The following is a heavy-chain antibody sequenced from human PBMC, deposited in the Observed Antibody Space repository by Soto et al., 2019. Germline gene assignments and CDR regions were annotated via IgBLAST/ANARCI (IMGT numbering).Heavy chain of an antibody. CDR3: AREGSCSGGSCYAPSDAFDI. J-gene: IGHJ3*02. V-gene: IGHV4-30-4*01. Sequence: QVQLQESAPGLVKPSQTLSLTCTVSGGSISSGDYYWSWIRQPPGKGLEWIGYIYYSGSTYYNPSLKSRVTISVGTSKNQFSLKLSSVTAADTAVYYCAREGSCSGGSCYAPSDAFDIWGQGTMVTVSS. CDR1: GGSISSGDYY. CDR2: IYYSGST. D-gene: IGHD2-15*01.